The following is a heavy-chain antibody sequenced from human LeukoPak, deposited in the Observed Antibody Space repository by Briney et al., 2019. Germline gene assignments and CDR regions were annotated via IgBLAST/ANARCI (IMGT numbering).Heavy chain of an antibody. Sequence: SETLSLTCAVSGGSISSGGYSWGWIRQTPGKGLEWIGTMFYSGTTYYNPSLKSRVTISVDTSKNQFSLKLSSVTAADTAVYYCARARSIAARGWFDPWGQGTLVTVSS. J-gene: IGHJ5*02. CDR2: MFYSGTT. V-gene: IGHV4-39*07. CDR3: ARARSIAARGWFDP. D-gene: IGHD6-6*01. CDR1: GGSISSGGYS.